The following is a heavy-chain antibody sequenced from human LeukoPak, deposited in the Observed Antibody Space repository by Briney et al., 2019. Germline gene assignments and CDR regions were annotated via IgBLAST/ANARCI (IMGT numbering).Heavy chain of an antibody. CDR3: ANDLTDYYDSSGYYYEGVGY. CDR2: ISGRGGRQ. CDR1: GFTFDDYA. D-gene: IGHD3-22*01. Sequence: PGGSLRLSCAASGFTFDDYAMHWVRQARGKGLDGVAAISGRGGRQSYADSVQARCTISRDNSKNTLYLQINSLRAEDTAVYYCANDLTDYYDSSGYYYEGVGYWGQGTLVTVSS. V-gene: IGHV3-23*01. J-gene: IGHJ4*02.